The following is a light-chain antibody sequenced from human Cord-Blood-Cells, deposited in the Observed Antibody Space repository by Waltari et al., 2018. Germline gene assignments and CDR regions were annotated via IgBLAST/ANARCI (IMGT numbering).Light chain of an antibody. CDR3: CSYAGSSTYV. Sequence: QSALTQPASVSGSPGQSITISCTGTSRDVGGYNLVSWYQQHPGKAPKLMIYEGSKRPSGVSNRFSGSKSGNTASLTISGLQAEDEADYYCCSYAGSSTYVFGTGTKVTVL. CDR1: SRDVGGYNL. V-gene: IGLV2-23*01. J-gene: IGLJ1*01. CDR2: EGS.